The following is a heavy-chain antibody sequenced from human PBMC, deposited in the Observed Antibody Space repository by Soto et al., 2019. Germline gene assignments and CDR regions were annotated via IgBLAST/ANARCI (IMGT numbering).Heavy chain of an antibody. J-gene: IGHJ5*02. D-gene: IGHD6-13*01. CDR2: ISAYNGNT. CDR3: ARDAGFWFDP. Sequence: ASVKVSCKASGGTLNNYAISWVRQAPGQGLEWMGWISAYNGNTNYAQKLQGRVTMTTDTSTSTAYMELRSLRSDDTAVYYCARDAGFWFDPWGQGTLVTVSS. CDR1: GGTLNNYA. V-gene: IGHV1-18*01.